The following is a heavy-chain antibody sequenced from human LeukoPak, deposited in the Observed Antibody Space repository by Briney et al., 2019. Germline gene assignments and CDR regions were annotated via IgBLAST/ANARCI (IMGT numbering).Heavy chain of an antibody. CDR3: TKRVKYGGTWDHFAD. CDR2: VNADGGNT. J-gene: IGHJ4*02. D-gene: IGHD1-26*01. CDR1: GFTLDNYR. V-gene: IGHV3-23*01. Sequence: PGGSLRLSCAASGFTLDNYRMSWVRQAPGKGLEWVSTVNADGGNTYYADYVKGRFTISRDNSKSTLILQMNSLRVEDTALYYCTKRVKYGGTWDHFADWGQGTLVPVSS.